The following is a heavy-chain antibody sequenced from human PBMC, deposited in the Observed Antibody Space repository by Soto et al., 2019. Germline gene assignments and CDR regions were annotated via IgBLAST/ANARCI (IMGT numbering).Heavy chain of an antibody. J-gene: IGHJ5*02. V-gene: IGHV4-30-4*01. CDR2: IYYSGST. D-gene: IGHD3-3*01. Sequence: QVQLQESGPGLVKPSQTLSLTCTVSGGSISSGDYYWSWIRQPPGKGLEWIGYIYYSGSTYYNPSLEGRVTRSVDTSKTQFSLKLSAVTAADTAVYYCARDLRFLEWINWFDPWGQGTLVTVSS. CDR1: GGSISSGDYY. CDR3: ARDLRFLEWINWFDP.